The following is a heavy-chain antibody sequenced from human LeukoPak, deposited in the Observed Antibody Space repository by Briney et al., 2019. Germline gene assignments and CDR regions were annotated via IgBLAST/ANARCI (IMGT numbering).Heavy chain of an antibody. V-gene: IGHV4-34*01. CDR1: GGSFSGYY. J-gene: IGHJ2*01. Sequence: SETLSLTCAAYGGSFSGYYWSWIRQPPGKGLEWIGEINHSGSTNYNPSLKSRVTISVDTSKNQFSLKLSSVTAADTAVYYCARRADFWSGWSSGYWYFDLWGRGTLVTVSS. D-gene: IGHD3-3*01. CDR3: ARRADFWSGWSSGYWYFDL. CDR2: INHSGST.